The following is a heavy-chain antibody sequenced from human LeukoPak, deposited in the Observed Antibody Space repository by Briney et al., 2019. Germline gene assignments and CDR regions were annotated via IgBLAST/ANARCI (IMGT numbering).Heavy chain of an antibody. CDR3: ARDRGYYDREGDAFDI. D-gene: IGHD3-22*01. CDR1: GGSISSSSYY. V-gene: IGHV4-39*07. CDR2: IYYSGST. Sequence: SETLSLTCTVSGGSISSSSYYWGWIRQPPGKGLEWIGSIYYSGSTYYNPSLKSRVTISVDTSKNQFSLKLSSVTAADTAVYYCARDRGYYDREGDAFDIWGQGTMVTVSS. J-gene: IGHJ3*02.